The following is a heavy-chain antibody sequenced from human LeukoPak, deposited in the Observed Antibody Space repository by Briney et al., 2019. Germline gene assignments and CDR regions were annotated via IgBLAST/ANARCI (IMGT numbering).Heavy chain of an antibody. D-gene: IGHD3-10*01. J-gene: IGHJ4*02. V-gene: IGHV3-49*03. CDR2: IRSKAYGGTT. CDR1: GFTFGDYA. Sequence: GGSLRLSCTASGFTFGDYAMSWFRQAPGKGLEWVGFIRSKAYGGTTEYAASVKGRFTISRDDSKSIAYLQMNSLKTEDTAVYYCTREGLWGEDYYGVYWGQGTLVTVSS. CDR3: TREGLWGEDYYGVY.